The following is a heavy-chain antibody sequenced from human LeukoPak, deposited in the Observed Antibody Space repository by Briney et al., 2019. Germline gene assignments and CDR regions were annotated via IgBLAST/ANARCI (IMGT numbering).Heavy chain of an antibody. V-gene: IGHV3-23*01. J-gene: IGHJ4*02. D-gene: IGHD3/OR15-3a*01. Sequence: GSLRLSCVASGFPFSAYAMSWVRQAPGKGLEWVSGIRGSGGTTYYAESVKGRFIIQRDNSKNTLYLQMNSLRAEDTALYYCAKDLSSGTGRGFDYWGQGTLVTVSS. CDR2: IRGSGGTT. CDR3: AKDLSSGTGRGFDY. CDR1: GFPFSAYA.